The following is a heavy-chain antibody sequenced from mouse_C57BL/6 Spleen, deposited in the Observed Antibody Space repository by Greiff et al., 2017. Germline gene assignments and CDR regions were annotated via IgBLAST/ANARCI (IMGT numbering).Heavy chain of an antibody. V-gene: IGHV1-82*01. CDR2: IYPGDGDT. CDR1: GYAFSSSW. J-gene: IGHJ2*01. Sequence: QVQLQQSGPELVKPGASVKISCKASGYAFSSSWMNWVKQRPGKGLEWIGRIYPGDGDTNYNGKFKGKATLTADKSSSTAYMQLSSLTSEDSAVYYCTMGAGDYWGQGTTLTVSS. CDR3: TMGAGDY. D-gene: IGHD3-3*01.